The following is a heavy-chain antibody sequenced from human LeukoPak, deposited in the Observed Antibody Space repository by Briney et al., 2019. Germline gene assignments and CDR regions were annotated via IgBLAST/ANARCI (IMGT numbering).Heavy chain of an antibody. CDR1: GFTFSSYT. V-gene: IGHV3-21*01. CDR2: ISSSSSYI. D-gene: IGHD5-12*01. J-gene: IGHJ3*02. Sequence: MTGGSLRLSCAASGFTFSSYTMNWVRQAPGKGLEWVSSISSSSSYIYYADSVKGRFTISRDNAKNSLYLQMNSLRAEDTAVYYCARVGYSWNAFDIWGQGTMVTVSS. CDR3: ARVGYSWNAFDI.